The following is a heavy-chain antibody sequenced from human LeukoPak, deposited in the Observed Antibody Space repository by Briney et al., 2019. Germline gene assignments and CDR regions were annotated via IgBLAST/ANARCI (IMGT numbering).Heavy chain of an antibody. V-gene: IGHV1-2*02. CDR3: ARAGYRESYYFDY. Sequence: ASVKVSFKSSGYTFTVYYMHWVRQAPGQGLEWMGWINPNSGDTSYAQKFQGRVTMTRDTSMSTAYMELSSLRSDDTAVYYCARAGYRESYYFDYWGQGTLVTVSS. CDR1: GYTFTVYY. CDR2: INPNSGDT. J-gene: IGHJ4*02. D-gene: IGHD6-25*01.